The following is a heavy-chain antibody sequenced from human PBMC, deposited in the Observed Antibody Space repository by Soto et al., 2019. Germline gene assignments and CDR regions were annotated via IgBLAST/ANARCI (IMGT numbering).Heavy chain of an antibody. V-gene: IGHV3-30*18. CDR2: ISYDGSNK. Sequence: PGGSLRLSCAASGFTFSSSGMHWVGQAPGKGLEWVAVISYDGSNKYYADSVKGRFTISRDNSKNTLYLQMNSLRAEDTAVYYCAKNDDGKGLSWGQATLVTVSS. J-gene: IGHJ5*02. D-gene: IGHD1-1*01. CDR3: AKNDDGKGLS. CDR1: GFTFSSSG.